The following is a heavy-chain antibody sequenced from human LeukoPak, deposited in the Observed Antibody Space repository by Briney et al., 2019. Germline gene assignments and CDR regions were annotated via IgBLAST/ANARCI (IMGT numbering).Heavy chain of an antibody. CDR1: GGTFSSYA. J-gene: IGHJ4*02. CDR2: IIPIFGTA. CDR3: ASGIMITFGGVISEDY. Sequence: ASVKVSCKASGGTFSSYAISWVRQAPGQGLEWMGGIIPIFGTANYAQKFQGRVTITTDESTSTAYMELSSLRSEDTAVYYCASGIMITFGGVISEDYWGQGTLVTVSS. D-gene: IGHD3-16*02. V-gene: IGHV1-69*05.